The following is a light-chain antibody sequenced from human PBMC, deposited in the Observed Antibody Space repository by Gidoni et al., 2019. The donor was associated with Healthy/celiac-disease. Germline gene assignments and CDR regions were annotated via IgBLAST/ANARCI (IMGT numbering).Light chain of an antibody. CDR1: QSVSSY. CDR3: QQHSNWPIT. Sequence: EIVLTQSPATLSLSPGERATLSCRASQSVSSYLAWYPQKPGQAPRLLIYDASNRATGIPARFSGSGSGTDFTLTISSLEPEDFAVYYCQQHSNWPITFXXXTRLEIK. CDR2: DAS. J-gene: IGKJ5*01. V-gene: IGKV3-11*01.